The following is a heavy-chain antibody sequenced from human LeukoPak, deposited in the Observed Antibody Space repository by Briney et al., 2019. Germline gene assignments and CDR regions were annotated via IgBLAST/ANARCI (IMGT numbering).Heavy chain of an antibody. CDR2: IYYSGST. CDR3: ARGSPNYYDSSGYDY. V-gene: IGHV4-30-4*01. D-gene: IGHD3-22*01. CDR1: GGSISSGDYY. Sequence: SETLSLTCTVSGGSISSGDYYWSWTRQPPGKGLEWIGYIYYSGSTYYNPSLKSRVTISVDTSKNQFSLKLSSVTAADTAVYYCARGSPNYYDSSGYDYWGQGTLVTVSS. J-gene: IGHJ4*02.